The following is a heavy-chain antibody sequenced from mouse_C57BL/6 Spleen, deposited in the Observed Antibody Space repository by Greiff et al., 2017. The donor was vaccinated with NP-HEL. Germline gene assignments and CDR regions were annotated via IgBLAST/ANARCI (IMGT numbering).Heavy chain of an antibody. CDR3: ARGRDYDDYFDY. D-gene: IGHD2-4*01. Sequence: QVQLKQSGAELVKPGASVKLSCKASGYTFTSYWMHWVKQRPGQGLEWIGMIHPNSGSTNYNEKFKSKATLTVDKSSSTAYMQLSSLTSEDSAVYYCARGRDYDDYFDYWGQGTTLTVSS. CDR2: IHPNSGST. V-gene: IGHV1-64*01. CDR1: GYTFTSYW. J-gene: IGHJ2*01.